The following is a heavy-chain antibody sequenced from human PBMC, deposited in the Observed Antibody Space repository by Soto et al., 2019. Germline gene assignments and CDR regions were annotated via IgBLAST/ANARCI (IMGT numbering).Heavy chain of an antibody. J-gene: IGHJ4*02. CDR1: GGSISSYY. CDR2: IYYSGST. Sequence: QVQLQESGPGLVKPSETLSLTCTDSGGSISSYYWSWIRQPPGKGLEWIGYIYYSGSTNYNPSLKSRVTISVDTSKNQFPLKLSSVTAADTAVYYCARRNYFDYWGQGTLVTVSS. CDR3: ARRNYFDY. V-gene: IGHV4-59*08.